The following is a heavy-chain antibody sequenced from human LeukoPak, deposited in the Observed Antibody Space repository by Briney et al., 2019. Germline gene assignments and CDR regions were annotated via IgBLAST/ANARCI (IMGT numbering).Heavy chain of an antibody. CDR3: ARDRGVGHHYYDSSGYYYAHYFDY. J-gene: IGHJ4*02. CDR1: GYTFTSYG. V-gene: IGHV1-18*01. D-gene: IGHD3-22*01. CDR2: ISAYNGNT. Sequence: ASVKVSCKASGYTFTSYGISWVRQAPGQGLEWMGWISAYNGNTNYAQKLQGRVTMTTDTSPSTAYMELRSLRSDDTAVYYCARDRGVGHHYYDSSGYYYAHYFDYWGQGTLVTVSS.